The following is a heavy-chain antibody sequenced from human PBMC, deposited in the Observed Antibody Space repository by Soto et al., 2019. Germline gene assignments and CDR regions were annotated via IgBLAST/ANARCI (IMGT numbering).Heavy chain of an antibody. Sequence: SETLSLPCIVSGDSVTSGSYYWTWLRQPPGKGLEWIGYISYTGRTKYNPSLQSRVTISVDTSKNDFSLNLRSVTAADTAVYFCAREWGLLPYYVMNVWGHGTAVTVSS. J-gene: IGHJ6*02. D-gene: IGHD7-27*01. CDR2: ISYTGRT. V-gene: IGHV4-61*03. CDR3: AREWGLLPYYVMNV. CDR1: GDSVTSGSYY.